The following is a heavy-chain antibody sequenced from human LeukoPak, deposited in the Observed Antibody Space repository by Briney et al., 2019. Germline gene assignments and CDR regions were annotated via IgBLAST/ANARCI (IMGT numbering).Heavy chain of an antibody. CDR1: GFIFSQYS. D-gene: IGHD5-12*01. Sequence: GGSLSLSCAASGFIFSQYSMNWVRQAPGKGLEWVSHIRSSSETFYADSVKGRFTISRDNARNSLYLQMNNLRGEDTAIYYCARDAGNSGYGCDLWGQGTLVTVSS. CDR2: IRSSSET. J-gene: IGHJ5*02. CDR3: ARDAGNSGYGCDL. V-gene: IGHV3-48*01.